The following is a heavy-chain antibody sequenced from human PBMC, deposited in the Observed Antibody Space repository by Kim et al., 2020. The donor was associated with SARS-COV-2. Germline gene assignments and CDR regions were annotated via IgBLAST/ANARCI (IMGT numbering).Heavy chain of an antibody. Sequence: GGSLRLSCAASGFTFSIHAINWVRLAPGKGLEWVSSIDFSGRDTYYVDSVQGRFTISRDNSKNTLFLQMNSLRAEDTAIYYCAKDKRARGYYYYYGMDVWGQGTTVTVSS. D-gene: IGHD6-25*01. CDR1: GFTFSIHA. CDR2: IDFSGRDT. J-gene: IGHJ6*02. CDR3: AKDKRARGYYYYYGMDV. V-gene: IGHV3-23*01.